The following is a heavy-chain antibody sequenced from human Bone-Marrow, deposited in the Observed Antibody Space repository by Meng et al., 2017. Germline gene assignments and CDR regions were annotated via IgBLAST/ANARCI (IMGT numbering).Heavy chain of an antibody. CDR2: ISSSSSYI. D-gene: IGHD3-10*01. J-gene: IGHJ4*02. V-gene: IGHV3-21*04. Sequence: GESLKISCAASGFTFSSYSMNWVRQAPGKGLEWVSSISSSSSYIYYADSVKGRFTISRDNSKNTLFLQMNNLRVEDTAVYYCARGGMVRGVIRTPFDYWGQGTLVTVSS. CDR3: ARGGMVRGVIRTPFDY. CDR1: GFTFSSYS.